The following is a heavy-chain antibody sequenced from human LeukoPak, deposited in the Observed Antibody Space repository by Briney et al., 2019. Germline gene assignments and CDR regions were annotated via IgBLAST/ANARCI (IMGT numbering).Heavy chain of an antibody. CDR2: IKQDGSEK. CDR1: GSTFCSYW. J-gene: IGHJ4*02. D-gene: IGHD5-12*01. V-gene: IGHV3-7*01. Sequence: TGGSLRLSCAASGSTFCSYWMSWVRQAPGKGLEWVANIKQDGSEKYYVDSVKGRFTISRDNAKNSLYLQMNSLRAEDTAVYYCARDRTAYSYGTLFDYWGQGTLVTVSS. CDR3: ARDRTAYSYGTLFDY.